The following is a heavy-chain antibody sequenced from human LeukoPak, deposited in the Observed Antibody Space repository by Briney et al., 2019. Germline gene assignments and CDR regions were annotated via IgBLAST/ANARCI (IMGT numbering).Heavy chain of an antibody. J-gene: IGHJ4*02. D-gene: IGHD4-17*01. CDR2: IYSGGST. CDR1: GFTVSSNY. Sequence: GGSLRLSCAASGFTVSSNYMSWVRQAPGKGLEWVSVIYSGGSTYYADSVKGRFTISRDNSKNTLYLQMNSLRAEDTAVYYCASYGDYGYFDYWGQGTLLTVSS. CDR3: ASYGDYGYFDY. V-gene: IGHV3-53*01.